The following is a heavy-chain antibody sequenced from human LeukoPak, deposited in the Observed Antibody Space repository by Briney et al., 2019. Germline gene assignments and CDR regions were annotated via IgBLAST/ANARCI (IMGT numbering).Heavy chain of an antibody. V-gene: IGHV3-23*01. CDR3: ARDRRYNFAENIDY. D-gene: IGHD5-24*01. CDR1: GFTFSSYA. J-gene: IGHJ4*02. CDR2: ISGSGGST. Sequence: GGSLRLSCAASGFTFSSYAMSWVRQAPGKGLEWVSAISGSGGSTYYADSVKGRFTISRDNSKNTLYLQMNSLRAEDTAVFYCARDRRYNFAENIDYCGQGTLVTVSS.